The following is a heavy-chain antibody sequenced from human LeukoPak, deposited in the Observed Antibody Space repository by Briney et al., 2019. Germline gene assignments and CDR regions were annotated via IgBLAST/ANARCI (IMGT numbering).Heavy chain of an antibody. CDR2: ISTDGSYK. D-gene: IGHD3-16*01. Sequence: GKSLRLSCAVSGIIFSSFPFHWVRQAPGKGLEWVAAISTDGSYKYHGDSVKGRFTISRDNPMNTLYLQMNGLRPDDTAVYYCARSLIPGRWYFDLWGRGTLVTVSS. CDR3: ARSLIPGRWYFDL. CDR1: GIIFSSFP. J-gene: IGHJ2*01. V-gene: IGHV3-30*04.